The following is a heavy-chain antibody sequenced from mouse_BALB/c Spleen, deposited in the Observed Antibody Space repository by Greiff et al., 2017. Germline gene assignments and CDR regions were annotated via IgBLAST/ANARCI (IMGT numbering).Heavy chain of an antibody. V-gene: IGHV2-2*02. CDR1: GFSLTSYG. CDR2: IWSGGST. J-gene: IGHJ3*01. CDR3: ASMITTGGFAY. D-gene: IGHD2-4*01. Sequence: VQLQQSGPGLVQPSQSLSITCTVSGFSLTSYGVHWVRQSPGKGLEWLGVIWSGGSTDYNAAFISRLSISKDNSKSQVFFKMNSLQANDTAIYYCASMITTGGFAYWGQGTLVTVSA.